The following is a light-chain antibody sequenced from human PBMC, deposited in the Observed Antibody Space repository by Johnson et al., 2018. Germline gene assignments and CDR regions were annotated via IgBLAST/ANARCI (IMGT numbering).Light chain of an antibody. Sequence: QSVLTQPPSVSAAPGQKVTISCSGSSSNIGNNYVSWYQQLPGTAPKLLIYENNKRPSGIPDRFSGSKSRTSATLGITGLQTGDEADYYCGTWYSSLSAGNVFGTGTKVTVL. J-gene: IGLJ1*01. CDR3: GTWYSSLSAGNV. CDR1: SSNIGNNY. V-gene: IGLV1-51*02. CDR2: ENN.